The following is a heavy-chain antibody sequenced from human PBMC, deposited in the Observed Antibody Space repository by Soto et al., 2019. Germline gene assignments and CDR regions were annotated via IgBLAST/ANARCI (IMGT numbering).Heavy chain of an antibody. J-gene: IGHJ4*02. V-gene: IGHV3-23*01. CDR3: AKQRADYGSGADTFYFDS. CDR1: GVTFSNYA. CDR2: LSGSGGTT. Sequence: DVQLLESGGGLVQPGGSLRLSCTVSGVTFSNYAMNWVRQAPGKGLEWVSSLSGSGGTTYYADSVKGRFIISRDNSKNTLYLLMNSLRAEDTALYYCAKQRADYGSGADTFYFDSWGQGALVTVS. D-gene: IGHD3-10*01.